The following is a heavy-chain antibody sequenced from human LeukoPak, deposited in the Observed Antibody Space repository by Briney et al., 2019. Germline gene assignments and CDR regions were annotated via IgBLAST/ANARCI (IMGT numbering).Heavy chain of an antibody. CDR2: ISSSSSYI. CDR3: ARAYFRGGDAFDI. D-gene: IGHD2-21*01. CDR1: GFTFSSCN. V-gene: IGHV3-21*01. J-gene: IGHJ3*02. Sequence: PGGSLRLSCAASGFTFSSCNMNWVRQAPGKGLEWVSSISSSSSYIYYADSVKGRFTISRDNAKNSLYLQMNSLRAEDTAVYYCARAYFRGGDAFDIWGQGTMVTVSS.